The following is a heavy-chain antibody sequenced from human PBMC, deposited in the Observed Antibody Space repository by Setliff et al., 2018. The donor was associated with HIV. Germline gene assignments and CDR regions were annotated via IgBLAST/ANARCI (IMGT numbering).Heavy chain of an antibody. J-gene: IGHJ4*02. D-gene: IGHD3-10*01. CDR2: ISPYNGEV. Sequence: ASVKVSCKASGDTFSNSLVTWVRQAPGQGLEWVGQISPYNGEVRYAQRFQGRITMTTHTSTTTAYMELRSLGSDDTAIYFCATMQFGDFDYWGQGTLVTVSS. V-gene: IGHV1-18*01. CDR3: ATMQFGDFDY. CDR1: GDTFSNSL.